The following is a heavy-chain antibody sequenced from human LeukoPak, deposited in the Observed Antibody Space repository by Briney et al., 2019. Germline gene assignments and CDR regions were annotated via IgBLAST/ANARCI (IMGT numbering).Heavy chain of an antibody. V-gene: IGHV1-2*02. Sequence: EASVKVSCKASGYTLTGYYMHWVRQAPGQGLEWMGWINPNSGGTNYAQKFQGRVTMTRDTSISTAYMELSRLRSDDTAVYYCARGVGYCSSTSCPHFDYWGQGTLVTVSS. J-gene: IGHJ4*02. CDR1: GYTLTGYY. D-gene: IGHD2-2*01. CDR3: ARGVGYCSSTSCPHFDY. CDR2: INPNSGGT.